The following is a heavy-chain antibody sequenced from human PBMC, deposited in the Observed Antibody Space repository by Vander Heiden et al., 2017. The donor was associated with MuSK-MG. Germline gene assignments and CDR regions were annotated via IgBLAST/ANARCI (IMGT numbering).Heavy chain of an antibody. CDR1: GYTFTGYS. CDR3: ATVDSDAFDI. Sequence: QVQLVQSGAEVKKPGASVKVSCKPFGYTFTGYSVHWVRQAPGQGLEWMGWINPNSGGANYAQKFQGRVTMTRDTSISTAYMELSRLRSDDTAVYYCATVDSDAFDIWGQGTMVTVSS. V-gene: IGHV1-2*02. CDR2: INPNSGGA. J-gene: IGHJ3*02.